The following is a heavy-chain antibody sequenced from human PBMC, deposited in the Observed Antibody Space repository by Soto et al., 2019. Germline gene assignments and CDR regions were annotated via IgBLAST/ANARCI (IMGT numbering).Heavy chain of an antibody. Sequence: PSQTLSLTCAISGDSVSSNSAAWNWIRQSPSRGLEWLGRTYYRSKWYNDYAVSVKSRITINPDTSKNQFSMQLNSVTPEDTAVYYCARVWNFCLFRGGTFSYYYMVVWGKVTTVTVSS. CDR2: TYYRSKWYN. CDR1: GDSVSSNSAA. V-gene: IGHV6-1*01. D-gene: IGHD3-3*01. J-gene: IGHJ6*03. CDR3: ARVWNFCLFRGGTFSYYYMVV.